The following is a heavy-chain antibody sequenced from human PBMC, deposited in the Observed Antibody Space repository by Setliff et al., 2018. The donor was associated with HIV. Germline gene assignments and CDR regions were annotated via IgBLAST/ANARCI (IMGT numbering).Heavy chain of an antibody. D-gene: IGHD3-22*01. Sequence: SETLSLTCAVYGASFSGYYWSWIRQPPGKGLEWIGEVNLSGNTNYIPSLKSRVTMSVDTSKNQFSLRLSSVTAGDTAVYYCASRIYYYDSNNFLREEGFDPWGQGTLVTVSS. CDR2: VNLSGNT. CDR3: ASRIYYYDSNNFLREEGFDP. V-gene: IGHV4-34*01. J-gene: IGHJ5*02. CDR1: GASFSGYY.